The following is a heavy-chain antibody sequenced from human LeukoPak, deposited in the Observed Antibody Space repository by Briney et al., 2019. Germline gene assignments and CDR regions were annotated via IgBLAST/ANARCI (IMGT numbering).Heavy chain of an antibody. CDR3: ARVSTVAAYYFDY. CDR2: IYYSGTT. V-gene: IGHV4-59*01. D-gene: IGHD6-19*01. CDR1: GGSISSYY. Sequence: PSETLALTCTVSGGSISSYYWGWIRQPPGKGLEWIGYIYYSGTTNYNPSLKSRVTISVDTSKNQFSLKLSSVTAADTAVYYCARVSTVAAYYFDYWGQGTVVTVSS. J-gene: IGHJ4*02.